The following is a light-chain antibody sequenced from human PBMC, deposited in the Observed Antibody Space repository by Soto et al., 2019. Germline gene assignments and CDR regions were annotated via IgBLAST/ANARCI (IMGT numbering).Light chain of an antibody. V-gene: IGLV2-8*01. CDR1: SSDVGGYNY. CDR2: EVS. J-gene: IGLJ2*01. Sequence: QSALTQPPSASGSPGQSVTISCTGMSSDVGGYNYVSWYQQHPGKAPKLMIYEVSKLPSGVPDRFSGAKSGNTASLTVSGLQADDEADYYCISYSGANSVVFGGGTKLTVL. CDR3: ISYSGANSVV.